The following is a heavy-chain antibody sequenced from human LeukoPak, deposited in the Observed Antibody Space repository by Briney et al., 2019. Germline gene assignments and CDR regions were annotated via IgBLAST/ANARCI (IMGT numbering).Heavy chain of an antibody. V-gene: IGHV3-15*01. CDR2: IKSKIDGGTT. D-gene: IGHD1-26*01. J-gene: IGHJ4*02. Sequence: GGSLRLSCAASGFIFSNAWMSWVRRAPGKGLEWIGRIKSKIDGGTTDYAAPVKGRFTISRDDSKNTLYLQMNGLKTEDTGMYYCTTDTRIVGATGFDYWGQGTLVTVSS. CDR1: GFIFSNAW. CDR3: TTDTRIVGATGFDY.